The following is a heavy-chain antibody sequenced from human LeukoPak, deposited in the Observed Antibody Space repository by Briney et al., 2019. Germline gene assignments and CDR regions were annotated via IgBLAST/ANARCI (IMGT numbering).Heavy chain of an antibody. V-gene: IGHV3-30*02. Sequence: GGSLRLSCAASGFTFGSYGMHWVRQAPGKGLDWVAFVRYDGNNPYYSASVKGRFTISRDNSKNTVLLQMNNLRLEDAAVYYCARGQTAAAGRKGIDYWGQGTLVTVSS. CDR2: VRYDGNNP. CDR3: ARGQTAAAGRKGIDY. D-gene: IGHD6-13*01. CDR1: GFTFGSYG. J-gene: IGHJ4*02.